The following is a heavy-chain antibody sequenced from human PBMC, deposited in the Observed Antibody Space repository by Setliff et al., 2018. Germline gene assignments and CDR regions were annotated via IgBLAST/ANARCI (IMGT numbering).Heavy chain of an antibody. V-gene: IGHV1-69*10. Sequence: SVKVSCKASGGTFSSYAISWVRQAPGQGLEWMGGIIPILGIANYAQKFQGRVTITADKSTSTAYMELSSLRSEDTAVYYCSSSVVTGVYYYYYMDVWGKGTTVTVCS. CDR1: GGTFSSYA. D-gene: IGHD3-22*01. CDR2: IIPILGIA. J-gene: IGHJ6*03. CDR3: SSSVVTGVYYYYYMDV.